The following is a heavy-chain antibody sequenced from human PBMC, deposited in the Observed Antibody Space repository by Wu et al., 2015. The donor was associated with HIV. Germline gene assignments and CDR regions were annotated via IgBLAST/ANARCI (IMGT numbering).Heavy chain of an antibody. CDR2: IRPDSGAT. Sequence: QVQLVQSGTEVKKPGASMKVSCQASGYTFIGDYIHWVRQTPGQGLEWMGWIRPDSGATHYAEKFRRRVTITADRSTDTAYMELTRLTPEDTAIYYCATSLEVSGFDYWGQGSLVTVSS. CDR3: ATSLEVSGFDY. J-gene: IGHJ4*02. CDR1: GYTFIGDY. D-gene: IGHD3-16*01. V-gene: IGHV1-2*02.